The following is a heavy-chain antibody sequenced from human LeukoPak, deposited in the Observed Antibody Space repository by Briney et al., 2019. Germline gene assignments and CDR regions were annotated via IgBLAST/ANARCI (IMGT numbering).Heavy chain of an antibody. CDR1: GFTFSTYW. V-gene: IGHV3-7*03. CDR3: AKEGVIVGATTADY. J-gene: IGHJ4*02. Sequence: GGSLRLSCATSGFTFSTYWMSWVRQAPGKGLEWVANIKQDGSETYYADSVKGRFTISRDNSKNTLYLQMNSLRAEDTAVYYCAKEGVIVGATTADYWGQGTLVTVSS. D-gene: IGHD1-26*01. CDR2: IKQDGSET.